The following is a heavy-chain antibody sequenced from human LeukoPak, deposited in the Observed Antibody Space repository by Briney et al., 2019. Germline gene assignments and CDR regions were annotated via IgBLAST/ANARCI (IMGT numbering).Heavy chain of an antibody. V-gene: IGHV1-8*01. D-gene: IGHD3-16*01. CDR2: MNPNSGNT. Sequence: ASVKVSCKASGYTFTSYDINWVRQATGQGLEWMGWMNPNSGNTGYAQKSQGRVTMTRNTSISTAYMELSSLRSEDTAVYYCARGGSRGGAVDYWGQGTLVTVSS. J-gene: IGHJ4*02. CDR1: GYTFTSYD. CDR3: ARGGSRGGAVDY.